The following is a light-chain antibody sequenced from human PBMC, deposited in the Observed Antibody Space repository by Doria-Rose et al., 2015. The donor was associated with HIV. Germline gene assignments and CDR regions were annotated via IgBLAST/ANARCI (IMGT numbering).Light chain of an antibody. Sequence: DIQLTQSPGSLGMSLGERATLNCKSNQSLLYTSKNYLAWHQQKPGQPPKLVIYCASTRQSGVPARFSGSGSGTDFTLTISSLEAEDVAVYYCQQYYDTPSFGPGTTVDIK. CDR1: QSLLYTSKNY. CDR3: QQYYDTPS. CDR2: CAS. V-gene: IGKV4-1*01. J-gene: IGKJ3*01.